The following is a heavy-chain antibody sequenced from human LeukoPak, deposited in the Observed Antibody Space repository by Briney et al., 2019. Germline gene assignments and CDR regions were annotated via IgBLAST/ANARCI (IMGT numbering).Heavy chain of an antibody. Sequence: PGGSLRLSCAASGFSFSGFGMNWVRQAPGKGLEWISYIGSSGSAGGNIYYAVSVKGRFTVSRDNAKDSLFLQMNSLQDADTAVYYCARAPTPYFTYFMHVWGKGTTVTVSS. CDR3: ARAPTPYFTYFMHV. D-gene: IGHD2-21*01. CDR1: GFSFSGFG. CDR2: IGSSGSAGGNI. V-gene: IGHV3-48*02. J-gene: IGHJ6*03.